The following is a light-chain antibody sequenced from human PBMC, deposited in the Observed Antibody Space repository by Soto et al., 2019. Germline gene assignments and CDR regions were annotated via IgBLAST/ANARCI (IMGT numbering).Light chain of an antibody. Sequence: EIVMTQSPATLSVSPGERATLSCRASQRVSTNLAWYQQKPGQAPRLLIYGASTRATGIPGRFSGSGAETAFNLTISNLQSEDFAVYYCQPYSDWPPTYTFGQGTNLEIK. J-gene: IGKJ2*01. CDR1: QRVSTN. CDR3: QPYSDWPPTYT. CDR2: GAS. V-gene: IGKV3-15*01.